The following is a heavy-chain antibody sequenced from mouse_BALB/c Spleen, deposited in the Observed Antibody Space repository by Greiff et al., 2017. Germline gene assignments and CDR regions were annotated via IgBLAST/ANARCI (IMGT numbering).Heavy chain of an antibody. Sequence: DVKLVESGGGLVQPGGSRKLSCAASGFTFSSFGMHWVRQAPEKGLEWVAYISSGSSTIYYADTVKGRFTISRDNPKNTLFLQMTSLRSEDTAMYYCARSPYGNYDYYAMDYWGQGTSVTVSS. J-gene: IGHJ4*01. CDR3: ARSPYGNYDYYAMDY. D-gene: IGHD2-1*01. CDR1: GFTFSSFG. CDR2: ISSGSSTI. V-gene: IGHV5-17*02.